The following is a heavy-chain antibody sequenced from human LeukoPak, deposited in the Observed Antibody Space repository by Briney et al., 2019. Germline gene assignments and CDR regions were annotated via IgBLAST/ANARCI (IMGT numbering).Heavy chain of an antibody. CDR2: IFSNGDT. J-gene: IGHJ4*02. CDR1: EFTVSRNY. V-gene: IGHV3-53*01. Sequence: GGSLRLSCTASEFTVSRNYMLWVRQAPGKGLEWVSLIFSNGDTHYADSVKGRFTISRDTSKNTVSPQMNSLRVEDTAMYYCTRDQMNYWGQGTLVTVSS. CDR3: TRDQMNY. D-gene: IGHD5-24*01.